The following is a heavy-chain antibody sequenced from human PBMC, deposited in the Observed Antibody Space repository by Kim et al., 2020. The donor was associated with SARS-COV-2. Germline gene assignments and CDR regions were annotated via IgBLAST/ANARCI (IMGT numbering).Heavy chain of an antibody. CDR2: IYYSGST. V-gene: IGHV4-31*03. Sequence: SETLSLTCTVSGGSISSGGYYWSWIRQHPGKGLEWIGYIYYSGSTYYNPSLKSRVTISVDTSKNQFSLKLSSVTAADTAVYYCARDRATVTTVYYYYYGMDVWGQGTTVTVSS. D-gene: IGHD4-17*01. J-gene: IGHJ6*02. CDR3: ARDRATVTTVYYYYYGMDV. CDR1: GGSISSGGYY.